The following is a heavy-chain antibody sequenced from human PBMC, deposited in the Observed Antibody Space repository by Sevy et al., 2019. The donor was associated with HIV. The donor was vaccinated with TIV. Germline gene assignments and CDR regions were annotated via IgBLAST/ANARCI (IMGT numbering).Heavy chain of an antibody. D-gene: IGHD4-17*01. J-gene: IGHJ4*02. CDR1: GFNFSIYG. V-gene: IGHV3-33*01. CDR3: VRGRDYANFDY. CDR2: IWYDGSNK. Sequence: GGSLRLSCAASGFNFSIYGMHWVRQAPGKGLEWVALIWYDGSNKYYADSVKGRFTISRDNSKNTLSLQMNSLRAEDTAVYYCVRGRDYANFDYWGQGTLVTVSS.